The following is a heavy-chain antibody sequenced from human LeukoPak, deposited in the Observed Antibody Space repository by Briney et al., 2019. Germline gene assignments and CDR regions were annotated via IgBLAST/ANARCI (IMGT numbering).Heavy chain of an antibody. Sequence: LSLTCTVSGGSISSSSYYWGWIRQPPGKGLEWVSYISSSGSTIYYADSVKGRFTISRDNAKNSLYLQMNSLRAEDTAVYYCAREFPYYDSSGYYYAAFDIWGQGTMVTVSS. CDR2: ISSSGSTI. J-gene: IGHJ3*02. CDR3: AREFPYYDSSGYYYAAFDI. V-gene: IGHV3-11*04. D-gene: IGHD3-22*01. CDR1: GGSISSSSYY.